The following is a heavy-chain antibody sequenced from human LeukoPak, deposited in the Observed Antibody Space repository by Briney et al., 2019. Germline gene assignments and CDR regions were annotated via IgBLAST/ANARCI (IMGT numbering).Heavy chain of an antibody. CDR2: INPNSGGT. D-gene: IGHD6-13*01. CDR3: ARARAAAGNRWYYGMDV. CDR1: GYTFTGYY. Sequence: ASVKVSCKASGYTFTGYYMHWVRQAPGQGFEWMGWINPNSGGTNYAQKFQGWVTMTRDTSISTAYMELSRLRSDDTAVYYCARARAAAGNRWYYGMDVWGKGTTVTVSS. J-gene: IGHJ6*04. V-gene: IGHV1-2*04.